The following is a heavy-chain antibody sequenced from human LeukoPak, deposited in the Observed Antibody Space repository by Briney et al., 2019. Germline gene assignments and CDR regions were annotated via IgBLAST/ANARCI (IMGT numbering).Heavy chain of an antibody. CDR2: ISSSSSYI. D-gene: IGHD6-6*01. CDR3: ARAAEAALVDY. Sequence: PGGSLRLSCAASGLTFSSYSMNWVRQAPGKGLEWVSSISSSSSYIYYANSVKGRFTISRDNAKNSLYLQMNSLRAEDTAVYYCARAAEAALVDYRGQGTLVTVSS. V-gene: IGHV3-21*01. J-gene: IGHJ4*02. CDR1: GLTFSSYS.